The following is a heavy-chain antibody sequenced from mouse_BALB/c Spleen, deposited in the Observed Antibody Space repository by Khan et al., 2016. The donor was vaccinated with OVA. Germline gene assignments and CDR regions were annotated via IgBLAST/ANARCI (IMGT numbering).Heavy chain of an antibody. D-gene: IGHD2-12*01. CDR2: IYPFNGDT. CDR1: GYTFTGYV. V-gene: IGHV1S136*01. CDR3: APVGSYYVSFAY. Sequence: EVQLQQSGPELVKPGASVKMSCKASGYTFTGYVMHWVKQKPGQGLEWIGYIYPFNGDTLYNEKFKDKATLTSDKSASTAYMELSSLTSEDSAVYCCAPVGSYYVSFAYWGQGTLVTVSA. J-gene: IGHJ3*01.